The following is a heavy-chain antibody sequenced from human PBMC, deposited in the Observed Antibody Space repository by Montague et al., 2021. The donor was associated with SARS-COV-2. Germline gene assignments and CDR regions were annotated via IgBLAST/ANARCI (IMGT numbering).Heavy chain of an antibody. V-gene: IGHV3-23*01. D-gene: IGHD3-22*01. CDR2: ISNSGV. Sequence: SLRLSCAASRSTFSSDVMSWFRQAPGKGPEWVSAISNSGVFYADSVKDRFTISRDISKKEVYLQMNSLRAEDTAVYYCVKDLHESTSYYLGSDSWGLGTLVTVSS. J-gene: IGHJ4*02. CDR1: RSTFSSDV. CDR3: VKDLHESTSYYLGSDS.